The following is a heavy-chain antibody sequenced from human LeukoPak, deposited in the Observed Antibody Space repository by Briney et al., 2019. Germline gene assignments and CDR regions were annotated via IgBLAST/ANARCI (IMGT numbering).Heavy chain of an antibody. CDR2: ISSSGSTI. Sequence: GGSLRLSCAASGFTFSSYEMNWVRQAPGKGLEWVSYISSSGSTIYYADSVKGRFTISRDNAKNSLYLQMNSLRAEDTAVYYCAKDYEPLVGVHRWGDWFDPWVQGTLVTVSS. V-gene: IGHV3-48*03. J-gene: IGHJ5*02. D-gene: IGHD1-26*01. CDR3: AKDYEPLVGVHRWGDWFDP. CDR1: GFTFSSYE.